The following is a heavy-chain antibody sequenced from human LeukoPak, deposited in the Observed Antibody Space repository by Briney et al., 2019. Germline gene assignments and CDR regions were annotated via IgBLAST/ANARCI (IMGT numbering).Heavy chain of an antibody. V-gene: IGHV4-59*01. CDR2: IYYSGST. Sequence: MSSETLPLTCTVSGGSISSYYWSWIRQPPGKGLEWIGYIYYSGSTNYNPSLKSRVTISVDTSKNQFSLKLSSVTAADTAVYYCARSPFIAVAGSRLRWFDPWGQGTLVTVSS. J-gene: IGHJ5*02. D-gene: IGHD6-19*01. CDR1: GGSISSYY. CDR3: ARSPFIAVAGSRLRWFDP.